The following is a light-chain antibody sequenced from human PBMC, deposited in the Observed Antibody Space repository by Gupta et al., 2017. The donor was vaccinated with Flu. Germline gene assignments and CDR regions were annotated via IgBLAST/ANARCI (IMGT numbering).Light chain of an antibody. CDR3: HQRVNWALT. Sequence: EIVLTQSPAALSLSPGEGATLSCRASQSVGSSLVWFQQKPGRAPRLLIYDASKRATGIPARFSGSGSGTDFTLTISSLEPEDFAVYYCHQRVNWALTFGGGTKVEIK. J-gene: IGKJ4*01. CDR2: DAS. V-gene: IGKV3-11*01. CDR1: QSVGSS.